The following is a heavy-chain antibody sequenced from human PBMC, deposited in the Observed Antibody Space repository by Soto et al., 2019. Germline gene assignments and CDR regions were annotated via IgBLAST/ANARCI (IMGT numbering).Heavy chain of an antibody. CDR2: ISYDGSNK. J-gene: IGHJ4*02. V-gene: IGHV3-30*18. CDR3: AKDACSGGSCYSSFDY. CDR1: GFTFSSYG. Sequence: QVQLVESGGVVVQPGRSLRLSCAASGFTFSSYGMHWVRQAPGKGLEWVAVISYDGSNKYYADSVKGRFTISRDNSKNTLYLQMNSLRAEDKAVYYCAKDACSGGSCYSSFDYWGQGTLVTVSS. D-gene: IGHD2-15*01.